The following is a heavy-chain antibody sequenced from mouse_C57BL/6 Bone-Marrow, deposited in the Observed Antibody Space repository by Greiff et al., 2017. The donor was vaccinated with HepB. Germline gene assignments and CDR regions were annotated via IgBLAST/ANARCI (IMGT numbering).Heavy chain of an antibody. J-gene: IGHJ4*01. Sequence: EVQLVESGGGLVKPGGSLKLSCAASGFTFSSYAMSWVRQTPEKRLEWVATISDGGSYTYYPDNVKGRFPISRDNAKNNLYLQMSHLKSEDTAMYYCARDYYGSSLYYAMDYWGQGTSVTVSS. D-gene: IGHD1-1*01. CDR1: GFTFSSYA. CDR3: ARDYYGSSLYYAMDY. CDR2: ISDGGSYT. V-gene: IGHV5-4*01.